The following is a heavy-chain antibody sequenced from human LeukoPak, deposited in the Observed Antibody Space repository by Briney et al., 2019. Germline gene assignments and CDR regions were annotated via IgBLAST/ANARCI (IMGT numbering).Heavy chain of an antibody. CDR2: INHSGST. J-gene: IGHJ4*02. CDR1: GGSFSGYY. Sequence: SETLSLTCAVYGGSFSGYYWSWIRQPPGKGLEWIGEINHSGSTNYNPSLKSRVTISVDTSKNQFSLKLSSVTAADTAVYYCARDRCSGGSCYSPVWGQGTLVTVSS. CDR3: ARDRCSGGSCYSPV. D-gene: IGHD2-15*01. V-gene: IGHV4-34*01.